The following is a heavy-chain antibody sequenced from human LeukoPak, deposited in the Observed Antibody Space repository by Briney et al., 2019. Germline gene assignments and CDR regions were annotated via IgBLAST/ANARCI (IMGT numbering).Heavy chain of an antibody. V-gene: IGHV3-9*03. CDR1: GFTFDDYA. Sequence: PGGSLRLSCAASGFTFDDYAMHWVREAPGKGLEWVSGISWNSGSIGYADSVKGRFTISRDNAKNSLYLQMNSLRAEDMAFYYCAKGYYDSGGYYFFDHWGQGTLVTVSS. CDR3: AKGYYDSGGYYFFDH. CDR2: ISWNSGSI. J-gene: IGHJ4*02. D-gene: IGHD3-22*01.